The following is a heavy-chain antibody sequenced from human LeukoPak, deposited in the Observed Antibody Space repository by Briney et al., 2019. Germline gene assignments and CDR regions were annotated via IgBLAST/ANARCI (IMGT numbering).Heavy chain of an antibody. CDR1: GGSFSGYS. V-gene: IGHV4-34*01. D-gene: IGHD1-26*01. CDR3: ARALKGLRRRIGGTTTFEYYYYMDV. CDR2: INPGGRT. Sequence: SETLSLTCAVSGGSFSGYSWSWIRQPPGKGLEWIGEINPGGRTNYNPSLKSRVTISVDTSKNQFSLKLNSVTAADTAVYYCARALKGLRRRIGGTTTFEYYYYMDVWGKGTTVTISS. J-gene: IGHJ6*03.